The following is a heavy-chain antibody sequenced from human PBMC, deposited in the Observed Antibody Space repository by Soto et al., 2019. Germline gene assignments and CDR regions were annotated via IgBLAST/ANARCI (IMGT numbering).Heavy chain of an antibody. J-gene: IGHJ4*02. Sequence: QVQLVQSGAEVKKPGASVKVSCTASGYTFTSYGISWVRQAPGQGLEWMGGISTYNGNTNYAQKLQGSVTLTTDTSTSRAYMELRGLRSDDTAVYDCARAPYYYESSCYWDLDYWGQGGLVTVSS. V-gene: IGHV1-18*01. CDR3: ARAPYYYESSCYWDLDY. CDR1: GYTFTSYG. CDR2: ISTYNGNT. D-gene: IGHD3-22*01.